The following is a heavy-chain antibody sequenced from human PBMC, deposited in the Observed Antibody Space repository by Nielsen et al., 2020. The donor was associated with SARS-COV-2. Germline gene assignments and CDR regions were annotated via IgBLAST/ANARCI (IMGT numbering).Heavy chain of an antibody. D-gene: IGHD4-23*01. V-gene: IGHV3-11*05. Sequence: GESLKISCAASGLTFSDYYMSWIRQAPGKGLEWVSYISSSGYTNYVDSVKGRFTISRDNAKNTLHLQMNSLRIEDTAVYYCARVQTTVVFYYGLDVWGQGTTVTVSS. CDR2: ISSSGYT. CDR1: GLTFSDYY. J-gene: IGHJ6*02. CDR3: ARVQTTVVFYYGLDV.